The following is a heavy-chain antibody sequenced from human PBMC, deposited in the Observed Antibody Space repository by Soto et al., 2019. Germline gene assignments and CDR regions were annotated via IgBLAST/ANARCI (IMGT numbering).Heavy chain of an antibody. CDR2: VSSSSTYI. Sequence: EVQLVESGGGLVKPGGSLRLSCAASGFIFNAYTMNWVRQAPGKGLEWVSSVSSSSTYIYYADSVKGRFTISRDNANNSLDRQMNSLRAEDTAVYYCVRAASSGWYEADYFDNWGQGTVVTVSS. J-gene: IGHJ4*02. CDR3: VRAASSGWYEADYFDN. V-gene: IGHV3-21*01. D-gene: IGHD6-19*01. CDR1: GFIFNAYT.